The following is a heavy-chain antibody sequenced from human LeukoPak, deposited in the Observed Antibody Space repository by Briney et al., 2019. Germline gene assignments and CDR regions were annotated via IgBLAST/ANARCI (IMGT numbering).Heavy chain of an antibody. CDR1: GYTFTSYY. Sequence: GASVKVSCKASGYTFTSYYMHWVRQAPGQGLEWMGIINPSGGSTTYAQKFQGQVTISADKSISTAYLQWSSLKASDTAMYYCARRLTGTTPSFDYWGQGTLVTVSS. CDR2: INPSGGST. D-gene: IGHD1-7*01. CDR3: ARRLTGTTPSFDY. J-gene: IGHJ4*02. V-gene: IGHV1-46*01.